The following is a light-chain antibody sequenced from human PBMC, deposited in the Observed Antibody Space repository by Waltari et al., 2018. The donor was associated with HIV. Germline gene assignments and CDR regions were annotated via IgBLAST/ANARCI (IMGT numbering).Light chain of an antibody. J-gene: IGLJ1*01. CDR1: SSDVGGYDY. CDR2: EVS. Sequence: QSALTQPASVSGSPGQSITISCTGTSSDVGGYDYVSWYQQHPGKAPELIIFEVSNRPSGVSNRFSGSKSGNTASLTISGLQTEDEADYYCSSYTTSSTLNYVFGSGIMVTVL. CDR3: SSYTTSSTLNYV. V-gene: IGLV2-14*01.